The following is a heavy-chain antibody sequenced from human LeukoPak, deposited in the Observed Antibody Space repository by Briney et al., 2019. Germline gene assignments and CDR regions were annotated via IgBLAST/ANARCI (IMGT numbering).Heavy chain of an antibody. D-gene: IGHD3-3*01. CDR3: ARDSRLGVVTDAFDI. V-gene: IGHV3-21*01. Sequence: GGSLRLSCAASGFTFSSYSMNWVRQAPGKGLEWVSSISSSSSYIYYADSVKGRFTISRDNAKNSLYLQMNSLRAEDTAVYYCARDSRLGVVTDAFDIWGQGTMVTVSS. CDR1: GFTFSSYS. CDR2: ISSSSSYI. J-gene: IGHJ3*02.